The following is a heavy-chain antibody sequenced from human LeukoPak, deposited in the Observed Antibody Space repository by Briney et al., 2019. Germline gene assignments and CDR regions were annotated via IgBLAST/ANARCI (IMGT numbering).Heavy chain of an antibody. D-gene: IGHD6-19*01. Sequence: GGSLRLSCAASGFTFSSYAMHWVRQAPGKGLEWVAVISYDGSNKYYADSVKGRFTFSRDNSKNTLYLQMNSLRAEDTAVYYCAKERSSGWYGGAFDIWGQGTMVTVSS. CDR1: GFTFSSYA. V-gene: IGHV3-30*04. CDR2: ISYDGSNK. J-gene: IGHJ3*02. CDR3: AKERSSGWYGGAFDI.